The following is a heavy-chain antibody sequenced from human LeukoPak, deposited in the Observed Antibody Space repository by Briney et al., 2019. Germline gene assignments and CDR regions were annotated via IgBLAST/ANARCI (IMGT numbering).Heavy chain of an antibody. D-gene: IGHD3-16*01. J-gene: IGHJ4*02. CDR2: IRYDGSNK. CDR1: GFTFSSYD. Sequence: GGSLRLSCAASGFTFSSYDMHWVRQAPGRGLEWVAFIRYDGSNKYYADSVQGRFTISRDNSRNTVYLQMNSLRVEDTAVYYCAKDGAGRHYIDYWGQGTLVTVSS. V-gene: IGHV3-30*02. CDR3: AKDGAGRHYIDY.